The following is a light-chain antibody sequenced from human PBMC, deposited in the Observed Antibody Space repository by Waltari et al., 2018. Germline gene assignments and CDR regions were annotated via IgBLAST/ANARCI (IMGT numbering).Light chain of an antibody. Sequence: QSALTQPASVSGSPGQSITISCPGTTSDVGAYNYVPWYQQHPGKAPSLMLFDVSNRPSGVSNRFSGSKSGNTASLTISGLQAEDEADYYCNSYTSSSTLLFGGGTRLTVL. CDR1: TSDVGAYNY. J-gene: IGLJ2*01. V-gene: IGLV2-14*03. CDR3: NSYTSSSTLL. CDR2: DVS.